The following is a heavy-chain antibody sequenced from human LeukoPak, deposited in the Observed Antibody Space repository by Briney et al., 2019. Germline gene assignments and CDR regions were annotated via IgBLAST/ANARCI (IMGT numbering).Heavy chain of an antibody. D-gene: IGHD2-2*03. V-gene: IGHV4-39*01. CDR1: GGSITSNYY. CDR2: IAYSGST. CDR3: ARHLRGYCSSTSCPIWGAFDI. Sequence: PSETLSLTCAVSGGSITSNYYWAWIRQPPGKGLEWIGSIAYSGSTYYNPSLKSRVTISVDTSKNQFSLKLRSVTAADTAAYYCARHLRGYCSSTSCPIWGAFDIWGQGTMVTVSS. J-gene: IGHJ3*02.